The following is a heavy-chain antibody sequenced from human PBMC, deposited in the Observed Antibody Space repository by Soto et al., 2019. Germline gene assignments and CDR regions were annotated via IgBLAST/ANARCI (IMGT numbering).Heavy chain of an antibody. CDR1: GFTVISYD. D-gene: IGHD5-12*01. CDR2: IGTAGDT. J-gene: IGHJ2*01. V-gene: IGHV3-13*01. Sequence: PGVSLRRSCAASGFTVISYDMHWVRQSTGKGLEWVSAIGTAGDTYYADSVKGRFTISREKAKNSLYLQMNSLRAGDTAVYYCARSARWLQSRYFDLWGRGTLVTVSS. CDR3: ARSARWLQSRYFDL.